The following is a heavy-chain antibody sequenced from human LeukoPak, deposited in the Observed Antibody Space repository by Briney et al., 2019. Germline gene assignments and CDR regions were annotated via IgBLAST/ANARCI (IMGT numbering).Heavy chain of an antibody. J-gene: IGHJ3*02. Sequence: ASVKVSCKASGFTFNGYYVHWVRQAPGQGLEWMGRIHPYSGGSNSAQKFQGRVTMARDVSINTVYMELSGLRSDDTALYYCASAVPAIVIPQSGFDIWGPGTMVTVSS. CDR3: ASAVPAIVIPQSGFDI. CDR2: IHPYSGGS. D-gene: IGHD1-26*01. V-gene: IGHV1-2*06. CDR1: GFTFNGYY.